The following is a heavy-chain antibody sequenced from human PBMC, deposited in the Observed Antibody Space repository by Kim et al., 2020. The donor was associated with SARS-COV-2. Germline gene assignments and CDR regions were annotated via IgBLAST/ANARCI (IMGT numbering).Heavy chain of an antibody. CDR2: ISSSGSTI. CDR3: ARDTSSGWLIGMDV. J-gene: IGHJ6*02. V-gene: IGHV3-11*01. Sequence: GGSLRLSCAASGFTFSDYYMSWIRQAPGKGLEWVSYISSSGSTIYYADSVKGRFTISRDNAKNSLYLQMNSLRAEDTAVYYCARDTSSGWLIGMDVWGQGTTVTVYS. CDR1: GFTFSDYY. D-gene: IGHD6-19*01.